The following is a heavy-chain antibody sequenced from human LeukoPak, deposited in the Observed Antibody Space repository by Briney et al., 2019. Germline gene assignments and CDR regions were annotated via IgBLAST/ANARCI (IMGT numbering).Heavy chain of an antibody. Sequence: SETLSLTCTVSGGSISSYYWSWIRHPPGPGLERIGYIYTSGSANYNPSLKSRITISVDTSKNQFSLKLSSVTAADTAVYYCARHWELLEGDYYYYYMDVWGKGTTVTVSS. V-gene: IGHV4-4*09. CDR1: GGSISSYY. CDR3: ARHWELLEGDYYYYYMDV. J-gene: IGHJ6*03. D-gene: IGHD1-26*01. CDR2: IYTSGSA.